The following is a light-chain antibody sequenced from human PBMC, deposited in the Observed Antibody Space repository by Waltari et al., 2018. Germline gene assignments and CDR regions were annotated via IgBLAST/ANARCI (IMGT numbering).Light chain of an antibody. CDR2: LGA. J-gene: IGKJ1*01. Sequence: DIVMTQSPLSLPVTPGEPASISCRSSQRLLHSNGYHYLDWYLQKPGQSPQLLIYLGANQASGVPDRFSGSGSGTDFTLKISRVEAEDVGVYYCMQALQTPWTFGQGTKVEIK. CDR1: QRLLHSNGYHY. CDR3: MQALQTPWT. V-gene: IGKV2-28*01.